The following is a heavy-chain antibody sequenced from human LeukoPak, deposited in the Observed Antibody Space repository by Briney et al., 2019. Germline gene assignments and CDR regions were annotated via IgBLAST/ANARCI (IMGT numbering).Heavy chain of an antibody. D-gene: IGHD5-24*01. CDR2: IYSGGST. V-gene: IGHV3-53*01. CDR1: GFTVSSNY. CDR3: ARVEMATMNFDY. Sequence: PGGSLRLSCAASGFTVSSNYMSWVRQAPGKGLEWVSVIYSGGSTYYADSVKGRFTTSRDNSKNTLDLQMNSLRAEDTAGYYCARVEMATMNFDYGGQGTLVTVSS. J-gene: IGHJ4*02.